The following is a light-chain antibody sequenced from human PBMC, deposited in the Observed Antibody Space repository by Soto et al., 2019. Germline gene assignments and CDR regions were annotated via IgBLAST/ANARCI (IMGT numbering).Light chain of an antibody. CDR3: TQYGSSQGT. CDR1: QSVSSSY. J-gene: IGKJ4*02. CDR2: GAS. Sequence: DIVLTQSPGTLSFSPGERATLSCRASQSVSSSYLAWYQQKPGQAPRLLIYGASSRATGIPDRFSGSGSGKDFTLTISRLEPEDFAVYYFTQYGSSQGTFGGGTKVDIX. V-gene: IGKV3-20*01.